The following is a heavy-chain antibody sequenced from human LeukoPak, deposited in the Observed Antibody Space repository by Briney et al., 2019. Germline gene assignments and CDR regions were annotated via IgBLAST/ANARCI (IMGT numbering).Heavy chain of an antibody. CDR3: ARSLSSTGTYYYGMDV. CDR1: GGSISTYY. J-gene: IGHJ6*02. Sequence: PSETLSLTCSVSGGSISTYYWSWIRQPPGKGLEWIGYIYYTGTTDYNPSLKSRVSISLDTSKDQFSLNLNSVTAADTAVYYCARSLSSTGTYYYGMDVWGQGTTVTVSS. D-gene: IGHD6-13*01. CDR2: IYYTGTT. V-gene: IGHV4-59*08.